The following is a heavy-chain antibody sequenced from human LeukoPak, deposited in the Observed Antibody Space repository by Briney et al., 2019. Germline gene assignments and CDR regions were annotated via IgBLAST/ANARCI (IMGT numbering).Heavy chain of an antibody. CDR2: ISGSGGST. D-gene: IGHD1-26*01. V-gene: IGHV3-23*01. CDR1: GFTVSSNY. J-gene: IGHJ4*02. Sequence: GGSLRLSCAASGFTVSSNYMSWVRQAPGKGLEWVSAISGSGGSTYYADSVKGRFTISRDNSKNTLYLQMNSLRAEDTAVYYCAKDPVGATRNYFDYWGQGTLVTVSS. CDR3: AKDPVGATRNYFDY.